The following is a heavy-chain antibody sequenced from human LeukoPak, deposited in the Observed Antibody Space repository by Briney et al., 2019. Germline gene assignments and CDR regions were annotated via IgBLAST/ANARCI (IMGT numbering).Heavy chain of an antibody. D-gene: IGHD4-17*01. CDR3: ARGTTVTTFWFDP. V-gene: IGHV4-34*01. CDR1: GGSFSGYY. Sequence: SETLSLTCAVYGGSFSGYYWSWIRLPPGKGLEWIGEINHSGSTNYNPSLKSRVTISVDTSKNQFSLKLSSVTAADTAVYYCARGTTVTTFWFDPWGQGTLVTVSS. CDR2: INHSGST. J-gene: IGHJ5*02.